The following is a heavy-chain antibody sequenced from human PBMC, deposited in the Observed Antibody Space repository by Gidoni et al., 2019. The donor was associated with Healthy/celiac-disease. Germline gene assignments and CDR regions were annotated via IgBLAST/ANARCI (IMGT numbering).Heavy chain of an antibody. D-gene: IGHD2-21*02. CDR1: GFTFSSYS. CDR3: AGEGLVVVTGAFDI. CDR2: ISSSSSYI. J-gene: IGHJ3*02. Sequence: EVQLVESGGGVVKPGGSMRLSCEASGFTFSSYSMNWVRQAPGKGLEWVSSISSSSSYIYYADSVKGRFTISRDNAKNSLYLQMNSLRAEDTAVYYCAGEGLVVVTGAFDIWGQGTMVTVSS. V-gene: IGHV3-21*01.